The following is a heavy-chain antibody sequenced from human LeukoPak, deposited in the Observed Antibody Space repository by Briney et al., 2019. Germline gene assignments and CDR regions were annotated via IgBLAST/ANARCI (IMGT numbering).Heavy chain of an antibody. CDR2: ISESGYST. D-gene: IGHD3-10*02. CDR1: GFTFSNYA. J-gene: IGHJ6*04. Sequence: GGSLRLSCAASGFTFSNYAMNWVRQAPGKGLEPVSNISESGYSTYYADSVKGRFTVSRDNARNSLYLQMNSLRAEDTAVYYCAELGITMIGGVWGKGTTVTISS. V-gene: IGHV3-23*01. CDR3: AELGITMIGGV.